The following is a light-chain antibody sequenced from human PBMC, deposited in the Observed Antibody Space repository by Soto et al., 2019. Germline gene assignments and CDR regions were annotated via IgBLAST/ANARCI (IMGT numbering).Light chain of an antibody. J-gene: IGKJ1*01. CDR3: LQDYGDSWT. Sequence: QMTQSPSSLSASVGEKIIITCRASRDVGSDVSWYQQKPGQAPKLLIYAASNLYTGVPSRFSGSRSGTEFTLTISSLQPEDFASYYCLQDYGDSWTFGQGTKV. CDR2: AAS. CDR1: RDVGSD. V-gene: IGKV1-6*01.